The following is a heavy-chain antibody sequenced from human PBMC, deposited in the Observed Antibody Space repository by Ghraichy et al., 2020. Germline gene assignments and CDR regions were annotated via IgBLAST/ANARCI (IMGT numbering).Heavy chain of an antibody. CDR1: GEPFSSPG. D-gene: IGHD1-26*01. V-gene: IGHV1-18*01. CDR3: ARDHVSGGSYYYYYCMDV. CDR2: ISAYNGNT. Sequence: ASVKVSCKAAGEPFSSPGTRWEREGPGQGLEWKGWISAYNGNTNYAQKLQGRVTMTTDTSTSTAYMELRSLGSDDTAVYYCARDHVSGGSYYYYYCMDVWSHFTTVTVSS. J-gene: IGHJ6*02.